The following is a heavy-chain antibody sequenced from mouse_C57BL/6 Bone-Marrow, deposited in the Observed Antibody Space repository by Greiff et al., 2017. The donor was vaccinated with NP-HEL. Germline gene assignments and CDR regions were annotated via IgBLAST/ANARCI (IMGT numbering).Heavy chain of an antibody. Sequence: VQRVESGPGLVAPSQSLSITCTVSGFSLTSYAISWVRLPPGKGLEWLGVIWTGGGTNYNSALKSRLSISKDNSKSQVFLKMNSLQTDDTARYYCARGSITTVVYWYFDVWGTGTTVTVSS. CDR3: ARGSITTVVYWYFDV. J-gene: IGHJ1*03. CDR2: IWTGGGT. V-gene: IGHV2-9-1*01. CDR1: GFSLTSYA. D-gene: IGHD1-1*01.